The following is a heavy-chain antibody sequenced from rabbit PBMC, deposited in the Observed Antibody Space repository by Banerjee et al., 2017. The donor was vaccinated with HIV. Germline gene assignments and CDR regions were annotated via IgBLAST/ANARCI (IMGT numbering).Heavy chain of an antibody. CDR1: GFSFSDSYY. J-gene: IGHJ4*01. Sequence: QEQLEESGGDLVQPEGSLTLTCTASGFSFSDSYYMCWVRQAPGKGPEWIGCIDAGDSGDTIYASWAKGRFTISKTSSSTVTLQMTSLTAADTATYFCARDLSGVIGWNLNLWGQGTLVTVS. CDR2: IDAGDSGDT. V-gene: IGHV1S45*01. D-gene: IGHD1-1*01. CDR3: ARDLSGVIGWNLNL.